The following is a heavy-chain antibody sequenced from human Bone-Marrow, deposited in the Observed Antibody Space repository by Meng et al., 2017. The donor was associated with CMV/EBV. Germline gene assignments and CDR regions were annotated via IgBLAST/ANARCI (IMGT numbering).Heavy chain of an antibody. D-gene: IGHD4-17*01. V-gene: IGHV1-18*01. CDR2: ISAYNGNT. Sequence: ASVKVICKDSGYTFTSYGISWVRQAPGQGLEWMGWISAYNGNTNYAQKLQGRVTMTTNTSTSTAHMELRSLRSDDTAVYYCARDLNGDYVLVRAVDIWGQGTMVTVSS. J-gene: IGHJ3*02. CDR3: ARDLNGDYVLVRAVDI. CDR1: GYTFTSYG.